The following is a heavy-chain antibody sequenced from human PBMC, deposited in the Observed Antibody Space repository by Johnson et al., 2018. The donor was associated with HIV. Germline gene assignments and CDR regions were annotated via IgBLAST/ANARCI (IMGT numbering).Heavy chain of an antibody. CDR1: GFDFSGAW. V-gene: IGHV3-15*01. Sequence: VQLVESGGGLVKPGGSLRLSCIASGFDFSGAWVTWVRRAPGKGLEWVGRIKSKTDGGATDYPAPVKDRFTISRDDSKNTLYLQINSLKTDDTGVYYCSREVYQMTAFDIWGQGTVVTVSS. D-gene: IGHD2-2*01. J-gene: IGHJ3*02. CDR3: SREVYQMTAFDI. CDR2: IKSKTDGGAT.